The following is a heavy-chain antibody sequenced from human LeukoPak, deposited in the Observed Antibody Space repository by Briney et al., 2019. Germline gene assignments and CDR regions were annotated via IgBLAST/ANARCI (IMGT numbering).Heavy chain of an antibody. CDR2: INPHSGGT. J-gene: IGHJ6*03. CDR1: GYTFNAYY. V-gene: IGHV1-2*02. D-gene: IGHD5-18*01. CDR3: ARDRDSYGDYYFFYVDV. Sequence: ASVKVSCKASGYTFNAYYIHWVRQAPGQGLDWMGWINPHSGGTNSTQKFQDRVTMTRDTSISTVYMELSRLRSDDTAVYYCARDRDSYGDYYFFYVDVWGKGTTVAVSS.